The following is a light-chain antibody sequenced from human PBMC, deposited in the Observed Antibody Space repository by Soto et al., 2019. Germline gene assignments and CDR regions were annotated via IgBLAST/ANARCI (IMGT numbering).Light chain of an antibody. J-gene: IGKJ1*01. V-gene: IGKV2-28*01. CDR2: LGS. Sequence: DIVMTQSPLSLPVTPGEPASISCRSSQSLLHSNGYNYLDWYLQKPGQSLQLLIYLGSNRASGVPVRFSGSGSGKDSTLKISRVEAEDVGVYYCMQAIHPPLKFGQGTKVQIK. CDR1: QSLLHSNGYNY. CDR3: MQAIHPPLK.